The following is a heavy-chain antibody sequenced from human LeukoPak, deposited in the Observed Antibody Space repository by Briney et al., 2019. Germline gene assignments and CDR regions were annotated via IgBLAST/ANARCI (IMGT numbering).Heavy chain of an antibody. CDR1: GGSINTYY. V-gene: IGHV4-4*07. CDR3: ARDNDFFDY. J-gene: IGHJ4*02. CDR2: VHSSGST. Sequence: SETLSLTCSVSGGSINTYYWSCIRQPAGKGLEWIGRVHSSGSTHYNPSLKSRVTMSLDTSKNQFSLKLTSVTAADTAVYYCARDNDFFDYWGQGTLVTVSS.